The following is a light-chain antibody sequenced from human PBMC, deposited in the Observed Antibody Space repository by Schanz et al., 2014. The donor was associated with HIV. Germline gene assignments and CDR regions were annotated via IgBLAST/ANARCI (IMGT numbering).Light chain of an antibody. J-gene: IGLJ2*01. CDR3: QSFDSSLSAVV. Sequence: QSVLTQPPSVSGAPGQRVTISCTGTRSNIGTGFDVHWYQLLPGTAPKVLIFANTHRPSGVPDRFSGSKSGTSASLAITGLHDEDEADYYCQSFDSSLSAVVFGGGTKLTVL. CDR2: ANT. CDR1: RSNIGTGFD. V-gene: IGLV1-40*01.